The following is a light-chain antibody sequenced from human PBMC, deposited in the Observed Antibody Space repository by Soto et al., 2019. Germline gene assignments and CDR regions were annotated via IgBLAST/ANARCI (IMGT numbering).Light chain of an antibody. CDR1: QRVSNSY. CDR3: QQYERPPFA. V-gene: IGKV3-20*01. Sequence: EIVLTQSPGTLSLFPGDRATLSCRAIQRVSNSYLAWFQQKPGQAPRLLIYDASSRAAGVPDRVSGGGSGTDFTLTISALEPEDFALYFCQQYERPPFAFGQGTKLEI. J-gene: IGKJ2*01. CDR2: DAS.